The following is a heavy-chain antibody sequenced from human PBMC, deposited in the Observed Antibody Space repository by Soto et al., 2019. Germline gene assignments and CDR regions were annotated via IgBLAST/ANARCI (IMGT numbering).Heavy chain of an antibody. D-gene: IGHD2-8*02. CDR1: GFTFSSYE. CDR2: ISSSGSTI. J-gene: IGHJ3*02. CDR3: ARDDTGDAFDI. Sequence: GGSLRLSCAASGFTFSSYEMNWVRQAPGKGLEWVSYISSSGSTIYYADSVKGRFTISRDNAKNSLYLQMNSLRAEDTAVYYCARDDTGDAFDIWGQGTMVTVSS. V-gene: IGHV3-48*03.